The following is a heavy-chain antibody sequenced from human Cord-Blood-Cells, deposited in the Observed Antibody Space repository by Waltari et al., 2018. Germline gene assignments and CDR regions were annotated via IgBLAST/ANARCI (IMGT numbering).Heavy chain of an antibody. Sequence: QVQLVQSGAEVKKPGASVKVSCKASGYTFTGYYMHWVRQAPGQGLEWMEGINPNSGGTTYARKCKGRATRTRETSTSKANMGVRGRGSDDRAVYYWARGGAGGGVLGPREALDIWGQGTRVTDSS. CDR2: INPNSGGT. CDR3: ARGGAGGGVLGPREALDI. CDR1: GYTFTGYY. J-gene: IGHJ3*02. D-gene: IGHD2-8*02. V-gene: IGHV1-2*02.